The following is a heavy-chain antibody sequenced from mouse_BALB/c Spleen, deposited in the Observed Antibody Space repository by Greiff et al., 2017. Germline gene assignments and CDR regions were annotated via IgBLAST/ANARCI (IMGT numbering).Heavy chain of an antibody. Sequence: LQQPGSELVRPGASVKLSCKASGYTFTSYWMHWVKQRPGQGLEWIGNIYPGSGSTNYDEKFKSKATLTVDTSSSTAYMQLSSLTSEDSAVYSCTRGVREAWFAYWGQGTLVTVSA. D-gene: IGHD2-14*01. CDR3: TRGVREAWFAY. CDR2: IYPGSGST. J-gene: IGHJ3*01. V-gene: IGHV1S22*01. CDR1: GYTFTSYW.